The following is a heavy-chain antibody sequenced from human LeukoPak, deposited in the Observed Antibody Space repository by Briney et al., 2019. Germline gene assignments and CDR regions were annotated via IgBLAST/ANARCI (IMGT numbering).Heavy chain of an antibody. CDR1: GFTFSSYG. V-gene: IGHV3-33*01. CDR3: ARDRIYYGMDV. D-gene: IGHD2-15*01. J-gene: IGHJ6*02. CDR2: IWYDGSNK. Sequence: GGSLRLSCAASGFTFSSYGMHWVRQAPGKGLEWVAVIWYDGSNKYYADSVKGRFTISRDNSKNTLYLQMNSLRAEDTAVYYCARDRIYYGMDVWGQGTTVTVSS.